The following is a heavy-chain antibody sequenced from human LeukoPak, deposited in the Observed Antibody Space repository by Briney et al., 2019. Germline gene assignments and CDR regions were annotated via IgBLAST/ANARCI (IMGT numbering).Heavy chain of an antibody. D-gene: IGHD2-15*01. V-gene: IGHV3-30*18. Sequence: GGSLRLSCAASGFTFSSYGMHWVRQAPGKGLEWVAVISYDGSNKYYADSVKGRFTISRDNSKNTLYLQMNSLRAEDTAVYYCAKGGVAAIFDYWGQGTLVTVPS. CDR2: ISYDGSNK. J-gene: IGHJ4*02. CDR3: AKGGVAAIFDY. CDR1: GFTFSSYG.